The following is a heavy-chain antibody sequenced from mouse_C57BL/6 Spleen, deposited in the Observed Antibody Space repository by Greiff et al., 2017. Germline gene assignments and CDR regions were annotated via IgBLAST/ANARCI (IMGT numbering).Heavy chain of an antibody. V-gene: IGHV1-26*01. CDR3: ARGYYGSSYYFDY. Sequence: EVQLQQSGPELVKPGASVKISCKASGYTFTDYYMNWVKQSHGKSLEWIGDINPNNGGTSYNQKFKGKATLTVDKSSSTAYMELRSLTSEESAVYYCARGYYGSSYYFDYWGQGTTLTVSS. D-gene: IGHD1-1*01. CDR2: INPNNGGT. J-gene: IGHJ2*01. CDR1: GYTFTDYY.